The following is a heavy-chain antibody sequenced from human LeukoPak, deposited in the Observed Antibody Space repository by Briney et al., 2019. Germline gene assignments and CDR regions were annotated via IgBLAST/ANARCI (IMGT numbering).Heavy chain of an antibody. CDR2: INPNSGGT. D-gene: IGHD5-12*01. J-gene: IGHJ4*02. Sequence: ASVKVSCKASGYTFTGYYMHWVRQAPGQGLEWMGWINPNSGGTNYAQKFQGRVTMTRDTSISTAYMELSRLRSDDTAVYYCARGGPLVATQYYFDYWGQGTLVTVSS. V-gene: IGHV1-2*02. CDR3: ARGGPLVATQYYFDY. CDR1: GYTFTGYY.